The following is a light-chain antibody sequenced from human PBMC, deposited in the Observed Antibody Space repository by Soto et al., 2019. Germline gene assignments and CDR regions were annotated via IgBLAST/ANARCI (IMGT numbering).Light chain of an antibody. CDR2: KDS. Sequence: SYELTQPSSVSVSPGQTARITCSGDVLAKKYARWFQQKPGQAPVLVIYKDSEPPSGIPERFSGSSSGTTVTLTISGAQVEDEADYYCYSAADNIVVFGGGTKLTVL. V-gene: IGLV3-27*01. CDR1: VLAKKY. J-gene: IGLJ2*01. CDR3: YSAADNIVV.